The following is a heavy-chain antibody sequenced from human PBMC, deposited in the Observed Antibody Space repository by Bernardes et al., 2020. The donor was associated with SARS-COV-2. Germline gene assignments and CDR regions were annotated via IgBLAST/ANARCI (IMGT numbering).Heavy chain of an antibody. CDR2: ISWNSGSI. V-gene: IGHV3-9*01. J-gene: IGHJ3*02. Sequence: GGSLRLSCAASGFTFDDYAMHWVRQAPGKGLEWVSGISWNSGSIGYADSVKGRFTISRDNAKNSLYLQMNSLRAEDTALYYCAKDPHPYPSAFDIWGQGTMVTVSS. D-gene: IGHD2-2*02. CDR3: AKDPHPYPSAFDI. CDR1: GFTFDDYA.